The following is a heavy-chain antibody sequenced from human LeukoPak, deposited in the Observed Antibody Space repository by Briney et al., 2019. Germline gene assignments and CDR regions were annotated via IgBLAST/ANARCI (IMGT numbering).Heavy chain of an antibody. Sequence: PSETLSLTCTVSGGSISTGSYYWNWIRQPAGKGLEWLGRIYTTGNTYYNPSLKSRVTISVDTSKNQFSLKLSSVTAADTAVYYCARGGLYETYMDVWGKGTTVTVSS. CDR3: ARGGLYETYMDV. D-gene: IGHD3-3*01. V-gene: IGHV4-61*02. J-gene: IGHJ6*04. CDR2: IYTTGNT. CDR1: GGSISTGSYY.